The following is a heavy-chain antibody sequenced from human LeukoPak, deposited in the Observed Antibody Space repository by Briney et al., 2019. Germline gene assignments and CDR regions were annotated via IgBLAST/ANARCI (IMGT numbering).Heavy chain of an antibody. CDR2: ITDSGDTT. V-gene: IGHV3-23*01. CDR3: ARDERIAAGWFDP. Sequence: GGSLRLSCAASGFTFSSFAMSWVRQAPGKGLEWVSTITDSGDTTYSADSVKGRFTISRDNSKNTLYLQMNSLRAEDTAVYYCARDERIAAGWFDPWGQGTLVTVSS. J-gene: IGHJ5*02. D-gene: IGHD6-13*01. CDR1: GFTFSSFA.